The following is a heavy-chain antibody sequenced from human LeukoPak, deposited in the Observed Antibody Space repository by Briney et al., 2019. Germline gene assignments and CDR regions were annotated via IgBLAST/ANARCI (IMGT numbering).Heavy chain of an antibody. CDR2: IYLGDSDT. CDR1: GDSFTTYW. CDR3: VRHRNWNYDY. D-gene: IGHD1-1*01. Sequence: GESLKISCKGSGDSFTTYWIGWVRQMPGKGLGWMGIIYLGDSDTRYSPSFQGQVTTSTNKSINTAYLQWSSLKASDTAMYYCVRHRNWNYDYWGQGTLVTVSS. V-gene: IGHV5-51*01. J-gene: IGHJ4*02.